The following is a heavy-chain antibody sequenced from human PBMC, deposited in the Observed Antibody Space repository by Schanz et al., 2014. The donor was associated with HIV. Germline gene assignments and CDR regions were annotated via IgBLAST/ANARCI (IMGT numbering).Heavy chain of an antibody. D-gene: IGHD3-22*01. Sequence: QVQLVQSGAEVKKPGASVTVSCTASGGTFSSYGITWVRQAPGQGLEWMGGIIPLFGTPKYAQNFQGRVTITAEESTSTVFMELSRLTSEDTAVYYCARDRYYDGSGQYFESGFWGQGTPVTVSS. CDR1: GGTFSSYG. J-gene: IGHJ4*02. CDR3: ARDRYYDGSGQYFESGF. CDR2: IIPLFGTP. V-gene: IGHV1-69*01.